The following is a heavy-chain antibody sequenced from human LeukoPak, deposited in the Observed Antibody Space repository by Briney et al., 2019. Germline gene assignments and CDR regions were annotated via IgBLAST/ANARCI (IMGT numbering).Heavy chain of an antibody. CDR2: IYYSGST. Sequence: SETLSPTCTVSGGSISSGGYYWSWIRQHPGKGLEWIGYIYYSGSTYYNPSLKSRVTISVDTSKNQFSLKLSSVTAADTAVYYCARAGLYCSSTSCYTSGYYMDVWGKGTTVTVSS. V-gene: IGHV4-31*03. CDR3: ARAGLYCSSTSCYTSGYYMDV. D-gene: IGHD2-2*02. J-gene: IGHJ6*03. CDR1: GGSISSGGYY.